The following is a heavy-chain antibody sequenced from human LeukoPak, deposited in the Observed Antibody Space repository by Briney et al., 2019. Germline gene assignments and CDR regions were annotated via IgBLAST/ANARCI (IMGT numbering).Heavy chain of an antibody. V-gene: IGHV4-34*01. CDR1: VRSLCGYY. J-gene: IGHJ4*02. Sequence: SDTLTLLCGVYVRSLCGYYWRGPRHPPGTALEWIREINHSGSANYNPSLKSRVTISLDTSKNQFALKLSSVTAADAAVEYCARWAAAACTVEDYWGQGTLVTVSS. D-gene: IGHD6-13*01. CDR3: ARWAAAACTVEDY. CDR2: INHSGSA.